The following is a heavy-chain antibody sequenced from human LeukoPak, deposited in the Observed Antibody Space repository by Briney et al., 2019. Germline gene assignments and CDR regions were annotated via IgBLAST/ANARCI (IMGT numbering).Heavy chain of an antibody. V-gene: IGHV4-61*02. Sequence: SQTLTLTXTVSGGSISSGRDYWNWIRQPAGKGLEWIGRIYTSGTTHYNPSLKSRVTMSLDTSRNQVSLKLSSVTAADTAVYYCVKSYYDSTGYSGWFDPWGQGTLVTVSS. J-gene: IGHJ5*02. D-gene: IGHD3-22*01. CDR3: VKSYYDSTGYSGWFDP. CDR2: IYTSGTT. CDR1: GGSISSGRDY.